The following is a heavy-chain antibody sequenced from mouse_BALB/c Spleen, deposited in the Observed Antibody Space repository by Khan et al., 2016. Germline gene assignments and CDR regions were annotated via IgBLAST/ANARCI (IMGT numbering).Heavy chain of an antibody. Sequence: QIQLVQSGPELKKPGETVKISCKASGYTFTDYSMHWVKQAPGKGLKWMGWINTETGEPTYADDFKGRFAFSLETSASTAYLQINNLKNEDTATYFLARSHGSVYPFAYWGQGTLVTVSA. D-gene: IGHD3-1*01. J-gene: IGHJ3*01. CDR1: GYTFTDYS. V-gene: IGHV9-2-1*01. CDR3: ARSHGSVYPFAY. CDR2: INTETGEP.